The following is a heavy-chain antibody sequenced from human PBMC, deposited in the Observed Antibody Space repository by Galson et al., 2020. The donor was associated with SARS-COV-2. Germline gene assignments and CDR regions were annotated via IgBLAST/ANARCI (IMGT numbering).Heavy chain of an antibody. V-gene: IGHV3-23*01. D-gene: IGHD2-15*01. J-gene: IGHJ4*02. CDR2: ISDSSGNT. CDR1: GFTYSSYA. Sequence: GGSLRLSCAASGFTYSSYAMSWVRQAPGKGLEWVSLISDSSGNTFYADSVKGRFTISRDNSKNTVYLQMNSLRAEDTAVYYCAKGSSVGSTGRTFVDYWGQGTLVTVS. CDR3: AKGSSVGSTGRTFVDY.